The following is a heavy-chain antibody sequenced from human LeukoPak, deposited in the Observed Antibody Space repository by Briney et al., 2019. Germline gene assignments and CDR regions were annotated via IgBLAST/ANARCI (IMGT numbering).Heavy chain of an antibody. J-gene: IGHJ4*02. CDR1: GFTFSGYH. CDR3: ARDEPPVH. Sequence: ASVKVSCETSGFTFSGYHMHWVRQAPGQGLEWMGWINPKTGDTEYAQKFQGRVTMTRDTSMNTAYMELSRLTSDDTALYYCARDEPPVHWGQGTLVIVSS. V-gene: IGHV1-2*02. D-gene: IGHD4-17*01. CDR2: INPKTGDT.